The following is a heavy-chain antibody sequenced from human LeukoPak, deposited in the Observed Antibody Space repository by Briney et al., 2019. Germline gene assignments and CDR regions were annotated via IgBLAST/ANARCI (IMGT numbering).Heavy chain of an antibody. J-gene: IGHJ5*02. CDR1: GFTFSSYG. V-gene: IGHV3-33*01. CDR2: IWYDGSKA. CDR3: AREASGHYCDL. Sequence: GGSLRLSCEVSGFTFSSYGMHWVRQAPGKGLEWVAIIWYDGSKAEYADSVKGRFTISRDDSKNTLDLQMNSLRVEDTAVYYCAREASGHYCDLWGQGTLVTVSS. D-gene: IGHD3-3*01.